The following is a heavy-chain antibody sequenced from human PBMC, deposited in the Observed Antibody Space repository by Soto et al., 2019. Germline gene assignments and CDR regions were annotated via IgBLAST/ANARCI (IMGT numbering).Heavy chain of an antibody. CDR1: GGSISSYY. J-gene: IGHJ3*02. CDR3: ARYSGYDYEAFDI. V-gene: IGHV4-59*01. Sequence: QVQLQESGPGLVKPSETLSLTCTVSGGSISSYYWSWIRQPPGKGLEWIGYIYYSGSTNYNPSLKSRVTVSVDTSKNQFSLKLSSVTAADTAVYYCARYSGYDYEAFDIWGQGTMVTVSS. D-gene: IGHD5-12*01. CDR2: IYYSGST.